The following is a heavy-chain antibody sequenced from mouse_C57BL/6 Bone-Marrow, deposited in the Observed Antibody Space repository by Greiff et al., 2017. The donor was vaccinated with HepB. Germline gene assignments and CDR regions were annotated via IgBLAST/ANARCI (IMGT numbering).Heavy chain of an antibody. D-gene: IGHD1-1*01. V-gene: IGHV14-4*01. CDR3: TASHYCGSSRYWYFDV. Sequence: VQLKQSGAELVRPGASVKLSCTASGFNIKDDYMHWVKQRPEQGLEWIGWIDPENGDTEYASKFQGKATITADTSSNTAYLQLSSLTSEDTAVSYGTASHYCGSSRYWYFDVWGTGTTVTVSS. CDR2: IDPENGDT. J-gene: IGHJ1*03. CDR1: GFNIKDDY.